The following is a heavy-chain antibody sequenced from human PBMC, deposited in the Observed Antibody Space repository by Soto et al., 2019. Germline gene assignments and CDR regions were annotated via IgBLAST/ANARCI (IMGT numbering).Heavy chain of an antibody. J-gene: IGHJ5*02. CDR2: IYYSGST. V-gene: IGHV4-31*03. CDR3: ARDGVLNWFDP. D-gene: IGHD3-10*01. Sequence: SETLSLTCTVSGGSISSGGYYWSWIRQHPGKGLEWIGYIYYSGSTYYNPSLKSRVTISVDTSKNQFSLKLSSVTAADAAVYYCARDGVLNWFDPWGQGTLVTVSS. CDR1: GGSISSGGYY.